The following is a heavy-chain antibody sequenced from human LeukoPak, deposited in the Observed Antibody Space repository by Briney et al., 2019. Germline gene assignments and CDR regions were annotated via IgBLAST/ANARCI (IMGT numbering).Heavy chain of an antibody. CDR2: ISWNSGSI. D-gene: IGHD2-2*01. V-gene: IGHV3-9*01. J-gene: IGHJ5*02. CDR3: AKELGYCSSTSCYPLDP. CDR1: GFTFDDYA. Sequence: PGRSLRLSCAASGFTFDDYAMHWVRQAPGKGLEWVSGISWNSGSIGYVDSVKGRFTISRDNAKNSLYLQMNSLRAEDTALYYCAKELGYCSSTSCYPLDPWGQGTLVTVSS.